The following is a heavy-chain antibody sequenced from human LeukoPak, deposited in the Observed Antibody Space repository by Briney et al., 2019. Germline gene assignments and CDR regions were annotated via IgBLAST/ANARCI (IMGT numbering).Heavy chain of an antibody. CDR2: INPNSGGT. J-gene: IGHJ4*02. V-gene: IGHV1-2*02. CDR1: GYTFTGYY. D-gene: IGHD3-22*01. CDR3: ARVLYYYDSSRYPRPLESTPDELYYFDY. Sequence: ASVKVSCKASGYTFTGYYMHWVRQAPGQGLEWMGWINPNSGGTNYAQKFQGRVTMTRDTSISTAYMDLSRLRSDDTAVYYCARVLYYYDSSRYPRPLESTPDELYYFDYWGQGTLVTVSS.